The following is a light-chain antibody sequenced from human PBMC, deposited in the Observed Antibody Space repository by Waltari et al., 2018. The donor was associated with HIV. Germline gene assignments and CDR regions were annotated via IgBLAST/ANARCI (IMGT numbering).Light chain of an antibody. CDR3: QQSYSTPWT. V-gene: IGKV1-39*01. J-gene: IGKJ1*01. Sequence: DIQMTQSPSSLSASVGDRVTITCRASQSISNYLNRYQQKPGKAPKVLIYAASSLQSGVPSRFSGSGSGTDFTLTISSLQPEDFATYSCQQSYSTPWTFGQGTKVEIK. CDR1: QSISNY. CDR2: AAS.